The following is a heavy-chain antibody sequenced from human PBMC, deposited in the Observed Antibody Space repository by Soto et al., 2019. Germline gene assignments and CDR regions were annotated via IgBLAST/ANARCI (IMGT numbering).Heavy chain of an antibody. CDR3: ASFGGSSSWYDYYGMDV. V-gene: IGHV1-18*04. Sequence: ASVKVSCKASGYTFTSYGISWVRQAPGQGLEWMGWISAYNGNTNYAQKLQGRVTMTTDTSTSTAYMELRSLRSDDTAVYYCASFGGSSSWYDYYGMDVWGQGTTVTVSS. D-gene: IGHD6-13*01. J-gene: IGHJ6*02. CDR1: GYTFTSYG. CDR2: ISAYNGNT.